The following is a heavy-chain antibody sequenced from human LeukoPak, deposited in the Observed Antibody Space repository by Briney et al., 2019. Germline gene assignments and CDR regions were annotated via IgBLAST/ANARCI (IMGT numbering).Heavy chain of an antibody. D-gene: IGHD2-2*01. CDR3: ARSGLYQKWTDVDAFDM. CDR2: MKQDGSEK. V-gene: IGHV3-7*01. Sequence: GGSLRLSCAASGFTFTSYWMTWVRQAPGKGLEWVANMKQDGSEKYYVDSVKGRFTISRDNAKNSLYLQMNSLRAEDTAVYYCARSGLYQKWTDVDAFDMWGQGTVVTVSS. CDR1: GFTFTSYW. J-gene: IGHJ3*02.